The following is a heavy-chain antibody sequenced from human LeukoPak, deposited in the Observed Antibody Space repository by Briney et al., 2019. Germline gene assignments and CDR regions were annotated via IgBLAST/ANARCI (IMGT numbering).Heavy chain of an antibody. J-gene: IGHJ4*02. V-gene: IGHV4-59*01. Sequence: PSETLSLTCTVSGGSISSYYWSWIRQPPGKGLEWIGYIYYSGSTNYNPSLKSRVTISVDTSKNQFSLKLSSVTAADRAVYYYARWAGTTSHLRFDYWGQGTLVTVSS. CDR2: IYYSGST. CDR1: GGSISSYY. CDR3: ARWAGTTSHLRFDY. D-gene: IGHD1-1*01.